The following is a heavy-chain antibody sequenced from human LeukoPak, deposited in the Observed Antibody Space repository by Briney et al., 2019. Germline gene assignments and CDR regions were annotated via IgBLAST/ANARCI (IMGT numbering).Heavy chain of an antibody. CDR2: IYYSGST. D-gene: IGHD3-10*01. CDR1: GGSLSSISYY. Sequence: SETLSLTCTVSGGSLSSISYYWGWIRQPPGKGLEWIGTIYYSGSTYHSPSLKSRVTISGATSKNQISLKLSSVTAAATAVYYCARHSEYYSGSGSASGYFDYWGQGTLVIVSS. V-gene: IGHV4-39*01. CDR3: ARHSEYYSGSGSASGYFDY. J-gene: IGHJ4*02.